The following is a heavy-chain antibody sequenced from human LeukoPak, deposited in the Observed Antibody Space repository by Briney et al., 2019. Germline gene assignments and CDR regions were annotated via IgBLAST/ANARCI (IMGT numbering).Heavy chain of an antibody. V-gene: IGHV3-30-3*01. Sequence: PGGSLRLSCAAPGFTFSSYAMHWVRQAPGKGLGWVAVISYDGSNKYYADSVKGRFTISRDNSKNTLYLQMNSLRAEDTAVYYCAKVSWELRSQYYFDYWGQGTLVTVSS. J-gene: IGHJ4*02. CDR3: AKVSWELRSQYYFDY. D-gene: IGHD1-26*01. CDR2: ISYDGSNK. CDR1: GFTFSSYA.